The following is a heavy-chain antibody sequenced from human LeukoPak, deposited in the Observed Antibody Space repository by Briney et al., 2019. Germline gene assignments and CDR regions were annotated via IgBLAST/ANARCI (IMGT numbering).Heavy chain of an antibody. J-gene: IGHJ4*02. CDR2: IKQDGSEK. D-gene: IGHD6-19*01. V-gene: IGHV3-7*01. CDR3: AREIWKWLL. Sequence: GSLRLSCAVSGFTLSDYWMSWVRQAPGKGLEWVANIKQDGSEKYYVDSVKGRFTVSRDNAKNSLYLQMNSLRAEDTAVYYCAREIWKWLLWGQGTLVTVSS. CDR1: GFTLSDYW.